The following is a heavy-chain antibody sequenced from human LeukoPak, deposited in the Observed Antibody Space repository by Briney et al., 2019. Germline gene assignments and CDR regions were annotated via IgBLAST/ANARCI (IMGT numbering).Heavy chain of an antibody. CDR1: GGSISSFY. D-gene: IGHD5/OR15-5a*01. V-gene: IGHV4-59*01. CDR2: ISYSGYT. Sequence: PSETQSLTCTVSGGSISSFYWSWTPQPPGRGLEDIGYISYSGYTSYNPSLKRRVTKSVNTSKNQSSFKQTSVTAADTAVYYFSRNKGLPQAFDLGGEGTILTVCS. CDR3: SRNKGLPQAFDL. J-gene: IGHJ3*01.